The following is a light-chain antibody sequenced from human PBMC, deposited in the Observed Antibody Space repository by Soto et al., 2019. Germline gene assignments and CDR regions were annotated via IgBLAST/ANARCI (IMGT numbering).Light chain of an antibody. CDR3: QQYKDYVWT. J-gene: IGKJ1*01. V-gene: IGKV1-5*01. Sequence: DIPMTQSPSTLPASVGDRVTISCRASQTVERWLAWYQQKPGKAPKLLISDVSSLERGVPSRFSGSGSATEFTLTLSGLQSDDFATYYCQQYKDYVWTFGQGTKV. CDR1: QTVERW. CDR2: DVS.